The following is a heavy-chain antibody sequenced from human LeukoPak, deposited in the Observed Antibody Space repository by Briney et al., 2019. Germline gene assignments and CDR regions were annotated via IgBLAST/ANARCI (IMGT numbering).Heavy chain of an antibody. CDR1: GFSVSNNY. CDR3: VRDPHNSGSGRYFED. J-gene: IGHJ4*02. CDR2: FYSGVTI. Sequence: GGSLRLSCAASGFSVSNNYMSWVRQAPGKGLEWVSVFYSGVTIRYAESVRDRFIISRDVSKNILYLQMNSLRAEDTAVYYCVRDPHNSGSGRYFEDWGRGNLVTVSS. V-gene: IGHV3-66*01. D-gene: IGHD3-10*01.